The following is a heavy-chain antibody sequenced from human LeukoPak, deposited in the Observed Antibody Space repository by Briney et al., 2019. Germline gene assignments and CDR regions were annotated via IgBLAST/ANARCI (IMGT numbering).Heavy chain of an antibody. D-gene: IGHD3-3*01. V-gene: IGHV4-61*02. CDR3: ARSGDGYYDFWSAVL. CDR2: IYTSGST. J-gene: IGHJ4*02. Sequence: ASETLSLTCTVSGGSISSGSYYWSWIRQPAGKGLEWIGRIYTSGSTNYNPSLKSRVTISVDTSKNQFSLKLSSVTAADTAVYYCARSGDGYYDFWSAVLWGQGTLVTVSS. CDR1: GGSISSGSYY.